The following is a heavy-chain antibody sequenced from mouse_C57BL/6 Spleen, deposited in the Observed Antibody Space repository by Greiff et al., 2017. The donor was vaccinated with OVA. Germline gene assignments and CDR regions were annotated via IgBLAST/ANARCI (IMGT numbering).Heavy chain of an antibody. CDR2: IYPGGGYT. CDR3: ARHYYGSSYDRFAY. J-gene: IGHJ3*01. V-gene: IGHV1-63*01. D-gene: IGHD1-1*01. CDR1: GYTFTNYW. Sequence: QVHVKQSGAELVRPGTSVKMSCKASGYTFTNYWIGWAKQRPGHGLEWIGDIYPGGGYTNYNEKFKGKATLTADKSSSTAYMQFSSLTSEDSAIYYCARHYYGSSYDRFAYWGQGTLVTVSA.